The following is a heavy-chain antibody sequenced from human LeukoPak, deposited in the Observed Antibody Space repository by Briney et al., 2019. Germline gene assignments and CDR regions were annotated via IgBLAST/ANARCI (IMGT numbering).Heavy chain of an antibody. CDR3: AKDMLYSSHIYYFDY. Sequence: PGGSLRLSCAASGFTFSSYAISWVRQAPGKGLEWVSGISGSGDSTYYADSVKGRFTISRDNSKITLYLQMNSLRAEETAIYYCAKDMLYSSHIYYFDYWGQGTLVTVSS. CDR1: GFTFSSYA. J-gene: IGHJ4*02. V-gene: IGHV3-23*01. CDR2: ISGSGDST. D-gene: IGHD6-13*01.